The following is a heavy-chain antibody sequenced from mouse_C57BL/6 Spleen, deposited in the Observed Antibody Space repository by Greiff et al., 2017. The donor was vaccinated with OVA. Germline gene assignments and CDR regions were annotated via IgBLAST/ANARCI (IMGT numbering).Heavy chain of an antibody. CDR2: ISDGGSYT. D-gene: IGHD2-5*01. J-gene: IGHJ2*01. Sequence: EVMLVESGGGLVKPGGSLKLSCAASGFTFSSYAMSWVRQTPEKRLEWVATISDGGSYTYYPDNVKGRFTISRDNAKNNLYLQMSHLKSEDTAVYYCARDPDSNGSKYYFDYWGQGTTLTVSS. V-gene: IGHV5-4*01. CDR1: GFTFSSYA. CDR3: ARDPDSNGSKYYFDY.